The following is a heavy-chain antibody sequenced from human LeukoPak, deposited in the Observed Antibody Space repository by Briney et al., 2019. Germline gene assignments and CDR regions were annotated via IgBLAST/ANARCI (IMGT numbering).Heavy chain of an antibody. D-gene: IGHD3-22*01. Sequence: ASVKVSCKASGYTFIDYHMHWVRQAPGKGLEWMGWIYPNSGDTNYAQKFQDRVTMTRDTSISTAYMELSRLRSDDTAVYYCARVLGHFDSSLDYWGQGTPVTVSS. CDR1: GYTFIDYH. V-gene: IGHV1-2*02. CDR3: ARVLGHFDSSLDY. CDR2: IYPNSGDT. J-gene: IGHJ4*02.